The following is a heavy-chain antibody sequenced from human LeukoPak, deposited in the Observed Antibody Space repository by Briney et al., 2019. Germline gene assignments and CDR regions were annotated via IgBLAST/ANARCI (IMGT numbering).Heavy chain of an antibody. CDR1: GFTVSSNY. CDR2: IYSGGST. V-gene: IGHV3-53*01. CDR3: ARDFVGYCSGGSCYHLAFDI. J-gene: IGHJ3*02. D-gene: IGHD2-15*01. Sequence: GGSLRVSCAASGFTVSSNYMSWVRQAPGKGLEWVSVIYSGGSTYYADSVKGRFTISRDNSKNTLYLQMNSPRAEDTAVYYCARDFVGYCSGGSCYHLAFDIWGQGTMVTVSS.